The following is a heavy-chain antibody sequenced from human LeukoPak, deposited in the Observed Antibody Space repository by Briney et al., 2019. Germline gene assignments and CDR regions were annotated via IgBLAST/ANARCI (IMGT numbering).Heavy chain of an antibody. CDR1: GFTFSTYA. CDR2: ISTNGGNT. V-gene: IGHV3-64*01. D-gene: IGHD2-21*02. J-gene: IGHJ4*02. CDR3: ARGKGIYCGGDCAALDY. Sequence: GGSLRLSCVASGFTFSTYAMHWVPQAPGKGLEYVSAISTNGGNTYYANSVKGRFTISRDNSKNTLFLQMGSLRAEDVAVYYCARGKGIYCGGDCAALDYWGQGALVTVSS.